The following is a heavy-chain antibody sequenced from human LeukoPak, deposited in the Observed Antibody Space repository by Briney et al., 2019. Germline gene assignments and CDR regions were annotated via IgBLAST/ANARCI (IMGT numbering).Heavy chain of an antibody. CDR3: ARATAMVSPNFDY. Sequence: SETLSLTCAVYGGSFSGYYWGWIRQPPGKGLEWIGEINHSGSTNYNPSLKSRVTISVDTSKNQFSLKLSSVTAADTAVYYCARATAMVSPNFDYWGQGTLVTVSS. D-gene: IGHD5-18*01. V-gene: IGHV4-34*01. CDR1: GGSFSGYY. J-gene: IGHJ4*02. CDR2: INHSGST.